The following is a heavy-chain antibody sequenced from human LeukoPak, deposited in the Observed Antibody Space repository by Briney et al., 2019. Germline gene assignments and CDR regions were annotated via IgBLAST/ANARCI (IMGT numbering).Heavy chain of an antibody. V-gene: IGHV3-74*01. CDR2: MKTDGTRI. CDR3: ARGADHGGSYYPD. CDR1: GFRFSNSW. J-gene: IGHJ4*02. Sequence: GGSLRLSCAASGFRFSNSWMYWVRQGPGKGPVWVSRMKTDGTRIEYADSVKGRFTISRDNAKNTLFLQMSSLRVEDTAVYYCARGADHGGSYYPDWGQGTRVIVSS. D-gene: IGHD3-10*01.